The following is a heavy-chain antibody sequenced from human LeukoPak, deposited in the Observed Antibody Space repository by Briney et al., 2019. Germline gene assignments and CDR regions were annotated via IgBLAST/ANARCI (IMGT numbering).Heavy chain of an antibody. D-gene: IGHD1-26*01. J-gene: IGHJ4*02. V-gene: IGHV5-51*01. CDR2: VYPGDSDT. Sequence: GESLKISCEGSEYSFTTYWIGWVRQMPGKGLEWMGIVYPGDSDTRYSPSFQGQVTISADKSISTAYLQWSGLKASDTAIYYCARRSGNYYYDYWGQGTLVTVSS. CDR3: ARRSGNYYYDY. CDR1: EYSFTTYW.